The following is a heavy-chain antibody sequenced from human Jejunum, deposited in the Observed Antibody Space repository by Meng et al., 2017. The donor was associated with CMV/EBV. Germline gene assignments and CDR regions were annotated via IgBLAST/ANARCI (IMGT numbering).Heavy chain of an antibody. D-gene: IGHD1-26*01. Sequence: QAQWVQSGGEVKKPGASVKGSCKASGYTFTNYGITWVRQAPGQGLEWMGWISAYNGNTNYAQTLQGRVTMTTDTSTSTAYMELGSLRSDDTAVYYCARVEVGITSGDYWGQGTLVTVSS. CDR2: ISAYNGNT. CDR1: GYTFTNYG. V-gene: IGHV1-18*01. J-gene: IGHJ4*02. CDR3: ARVEVGITSGDY.